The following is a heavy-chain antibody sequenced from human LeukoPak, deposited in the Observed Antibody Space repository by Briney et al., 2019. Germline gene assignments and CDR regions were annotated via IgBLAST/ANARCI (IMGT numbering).Heavy chain of an antibody. J-gene: IGHJ4*02. D-gene: IGHD6-13*01. V-gene: IGHV3-23*01. CDR3: AKYVVIVPGGTRAFDY. Sequence: PGGSLRLSCAASGFTFNNYAMTWVRQAPGKGLEWVSVIGSDSGGIQYADSVKGRFTISRDNSKNTLYLQMSSLRAEDTAVYYCAKYVVIVPGGTRAFDYWAREPWSPSPQ. CDR2: IGSDSGGI. CDR1: GFTFNNYA.